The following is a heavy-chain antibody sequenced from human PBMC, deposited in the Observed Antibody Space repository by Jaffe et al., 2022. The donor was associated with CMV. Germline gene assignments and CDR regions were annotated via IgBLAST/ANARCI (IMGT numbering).Heavy chain of an antibody. CDR2: IGSGGDT. Sequence: EVQLVESGGGLVQPGGSLRLSCTASGFTFRNSDMHWVRQAKGKGLEWVSAIGSGGDTYYPGSVKGRFTISRENAKNSLYLQMNSLSAGDTAVYYCAREISDDQESSWYFDLWGRGTLVTVSS. D-gene: IGHD2-2*01. CDR1: GFTFRNSD. J-gene: IGHJ2*01. CDR3: AREISDDQESSWYFDL. V-gene: IGHV3-13*01.